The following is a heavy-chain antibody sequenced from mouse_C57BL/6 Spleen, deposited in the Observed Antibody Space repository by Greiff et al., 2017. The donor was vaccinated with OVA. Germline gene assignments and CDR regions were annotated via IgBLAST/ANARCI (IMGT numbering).Heavy chain of an antibody. CDR3: AREDYDYDVPPFDY. Sequence: QVHVKQSDAELVKPGASVKISCKVSGYTFTDHPIHWMKQRPEQGLEWIGYIYPRDGSTKYNEKFKGKATLTADKSSSTAYMQLNSLTSEDSAVYFCAREDYDYDVPPFDYWGQGTTLTVSS. D-gene: IGHD2-4*01. J-gene: IGHJ2*01. CDR2: IYPRDGST. V-gene: IGHV1-78*01. CDR1: GYTFTDHP.